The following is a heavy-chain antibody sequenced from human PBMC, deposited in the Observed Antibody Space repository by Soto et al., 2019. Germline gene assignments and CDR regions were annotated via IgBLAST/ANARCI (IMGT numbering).Heavy chain of an antibody. CDR2: IKQDGSEK. D-gene: IGHD3-10*01. CDR3: ARDPGQDSITMVRGGDY. J-gene: IGHJ4*02. Sequence: GGSLRLSCAASGFTFSSYWMSWVRQAPGKGLKWVANIKQDGSEKYYVDSVKGRFTISRDNAKNSLYLQMNSLRAEETAVYYCARDPGQDSITMVRGGDYWGQGTLVTVSS. CDR1: GFTFSSYW. V-gene: IGHV3-7*01.